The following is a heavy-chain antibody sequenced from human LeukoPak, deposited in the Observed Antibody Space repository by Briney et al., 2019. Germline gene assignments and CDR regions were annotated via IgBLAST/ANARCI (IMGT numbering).Heavy chain of an antibody. CDR2: INTNTGNP. D-gene: IGHD3-10*01. Sequence: GAPVTVSCKASGYTFTSYAINWVRQAPGQGLEWMGWINTNTGNPTYAQGFTGRFVFSLDTSVSTTYLQISSLKAEDTAVYYCARDKVRGVTDYWGQGTLVTVSS. CDR1: GYTFTSYA. V-gene: IGHV7-4-1*02. CDR3: ARDKVRGVTDY. J-gene: IGHJ4*02.